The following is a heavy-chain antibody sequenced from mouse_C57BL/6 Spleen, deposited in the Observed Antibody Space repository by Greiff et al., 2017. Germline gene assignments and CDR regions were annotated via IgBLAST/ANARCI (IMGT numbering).Heavy chain of an antibody. V-gene: IGHV1-66*01. Sequence: QVQLQQSGPELVKPGASVKISCKASGYSFTSYYIHWVKQRPGQGLEWIGWIYPGSGNTKYNEKFKGKATLTADTSSSTAYMQPRSLTSEDSAVYYGARGEYYGAMDYWGQGTSVTVSS. CDR3: ARGEYYGAMDY. CDR2: IYPGSGNT. D-gene: IGHD1-1*01. CDR1: GYSFTSYY. J-gene: IGHJ4*01.